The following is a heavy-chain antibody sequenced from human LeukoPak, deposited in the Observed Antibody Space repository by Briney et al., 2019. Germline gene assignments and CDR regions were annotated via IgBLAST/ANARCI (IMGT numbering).Heavy chain of an antibody. D-gene: IGHD2-2*01. Sequence: GGSLRLSCAPSGFTFSSYEMNWVRQAPGRGLEWVSYISSTGYTIKYADSVKGRFTISRDSSKNSLFLQMNSLRGGDTAVYYCARAGGYCSSTSCYLTAFDIWGQGTMVSVSS. CDR1: GFTFSSYE. V-gene: IGHV3-48*03. CDR2: ISSTGYTI. J-gene: IGHJ3*02. CDR3: ARAGGYCSSTSCYLTAFDI.